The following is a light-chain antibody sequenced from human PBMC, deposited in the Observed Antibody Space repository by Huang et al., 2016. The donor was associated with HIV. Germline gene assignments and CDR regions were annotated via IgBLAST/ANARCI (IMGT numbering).Light chain of an antibody. J-gene: IGKJ2*01. V-gene: IGKV1-NL1*01. Sequence: DIQMTQSPSSLSASVGDRVSITCRASQGISNSLAWYQQKPGEAPKLLLHDASRLESGVPSMFSGSGSGTDYTLTISSLQPEDFATYYCQQYYTTPRTFGQGTKLEIK. CDR2: DAS. CDR1: QGISNS. CDR3: QQYYTTPRT.